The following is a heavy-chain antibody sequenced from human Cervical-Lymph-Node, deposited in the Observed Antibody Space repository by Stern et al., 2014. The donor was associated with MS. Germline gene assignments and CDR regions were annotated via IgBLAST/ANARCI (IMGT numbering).Heavy chain of an antibody. CDR3: TRVQRERRALDHFDP. J-gene: IGHJ5*02. CDR2: INPNSGTT. D-gene: IGHD1-1*01. CDR1: GYSFTTHY. V-gene: IGHV1-46*03. Sequence: VHLVESGAEVKKPGASVNVSCKASGYSFTTHYMHWIRQAPGEGPEWVGMINPNSGTTSYARQFQGRVIITRDTSTNTIYIELTGLRSEDTALYFCTRVQRERRALDHFDPWGQGTLVTVSS.